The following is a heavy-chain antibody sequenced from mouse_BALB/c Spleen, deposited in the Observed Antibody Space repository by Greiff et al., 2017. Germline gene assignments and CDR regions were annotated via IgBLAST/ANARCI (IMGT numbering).Heavy chain of an antibody. J-gene: IGHJ4*01. D-gene: IGHD1-1*01. CDR1: GYAFTNYL. CDR2: INPGSGGT. V-gene: IGHV1-54*03. CDR3: ARSYDAYAMDD. Sequence: QVQLQQSGAELVRPGTSVKVSCKASGYAFTNYLIEWVKQRPGQGLEWIGVINPGSGGTNYNEKFKGKATLTADKSSSTAYMQLSSLTSDDSAVYFCARSYDAYAMDDWGQGTSVTVSS.